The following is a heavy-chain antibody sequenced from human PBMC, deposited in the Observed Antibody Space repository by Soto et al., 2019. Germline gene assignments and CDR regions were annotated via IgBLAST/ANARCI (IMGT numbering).Heavy chain of an antibody. V-gene: IGHV4-30-4*01. D-gene: IGHD5-12*01. J-gene: IGHJ5*02. CDR1: GGSISCGDYY. CDR2: IYYSGST. CDR3: ARSRDGYNSWFDP. Sequence: QVQLQESGPGLVKPSQTLSLTCTVSGGSISCGDYYWSWIRQPPGKGLEWIGYIYYSGSTYYNPSLKSRVTISVDTSKNQFSLKLSSVTAADTAVYYCARSRDGYNSWFDPWGQGTLVTVSS.